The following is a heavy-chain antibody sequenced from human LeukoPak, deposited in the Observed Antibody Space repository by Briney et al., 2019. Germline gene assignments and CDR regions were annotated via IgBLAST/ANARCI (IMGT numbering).Heavy chain of an antibody. J-gene: IGHJ4*02. CDR2: INHSGST. V-gene: IGHV4-34*01. CDR1: GGSFSGYY. CDR3: ARVSVVGATINDY. Sequence: PSETLSLTCAVYGGSFSGYYWSWIRQPPGKGLEWIGEINHSGSTNYNPSLKSRVTISVDTSKNQFSLKLSSVTAADTAVYYCARVSVVGATINDYWGQGTLVTVSS. D-gene: IGHD1-26*01.